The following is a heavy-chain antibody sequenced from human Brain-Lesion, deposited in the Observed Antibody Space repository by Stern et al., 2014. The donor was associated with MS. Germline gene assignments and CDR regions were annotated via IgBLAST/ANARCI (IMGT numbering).Heavy chain of an antibody. CDR3: ARDQRGITIFGVVTDYYYLGMDV. CDR1: GYIFTGYY. V-gene: IGHV1-2*02. D-gene: IGHD3-3*01. CDR2: INPNTGGT. J-gene: IGHJ6*02. Sequence: QLVQSGAEVKKPGASVKVSCKTSGYIFTGYYIHWGRQAPGQGLEWMAWINPNTGGTKYAQKFQGRVTMSRDTSISTAYVELSSLTSDDTAVYYCARDQRGITIFGVVTDYYYLGMDVWGQGTTVTVSS.